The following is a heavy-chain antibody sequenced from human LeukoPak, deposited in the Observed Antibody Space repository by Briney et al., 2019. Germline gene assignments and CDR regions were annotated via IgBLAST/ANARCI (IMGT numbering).Heavy chain of an antibody. D-gene: IGHD6-13*01. Sequence: GASVKVSCKASAYTFTAYYIHWVRQAPGQGLEWMGWINPNSGATNYAQKFQGRVTMTRDTSISTAYMELSRLKSDDTAVYYCARDRSTGASAGTLYWFDPWGQETLVTVSS. CDR1: AYTFTAYY. V-gene: IGHV1-2*02. CDR2: INPNSGAT. CDR3: ARDRSTGASAGTLYWFDP. J-gene: IGHJ5*02.